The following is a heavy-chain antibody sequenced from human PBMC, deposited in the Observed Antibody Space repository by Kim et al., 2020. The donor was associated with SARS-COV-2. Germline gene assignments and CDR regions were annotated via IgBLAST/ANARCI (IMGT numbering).Heavy chain of an antibody. CDR2: IKEDGSEK. J-gene: IGHJ3*02. Sequence: GGSLRLSCADSGFTFSSYWMSWVRQAPGKGLEWVSNIKEDGSEKYYVDSVNGRFTISRDTAKNSVYLQMNSLRAEDTAVYFCVRDGYSGYDRAFDIWGQGTMVTFSS. CDR1: GFTFSSYW. D-gene: IGHD5-12*01. V-gene: IGHV3-7*01. CDR3: VRDGYSGYDRAFDI.